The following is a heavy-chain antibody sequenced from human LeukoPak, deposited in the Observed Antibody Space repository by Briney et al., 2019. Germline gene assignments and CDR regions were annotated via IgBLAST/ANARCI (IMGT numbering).Heavy chain of an antibody. J-gene: IGHJ4*02. CDR3: AREYYYDSSGYYQVSDY. D-gene: IGHD3-22*01. CDR1: SGSFSGYY. Sequence: SETLSLTCAVYSGSFSGYYWSWIRQPPGKGLEWIGEINHSGSTNYNPSLKSRVTISVDTSKNQFSLKLSSVTAADTAVYYCAREYYYDSSGYYQVSDYWGQGTLVTVSS. CDR2: INHSGST. V-gene: IGHV4-34*01.